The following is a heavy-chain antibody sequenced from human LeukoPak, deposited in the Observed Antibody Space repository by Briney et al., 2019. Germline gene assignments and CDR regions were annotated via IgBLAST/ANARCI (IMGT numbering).Heavy chain of an antibody. Sequence: PWETLSLTCAVSGYSISSGYYWGWIRQPPGKGLEWIGSIYHSGSTYYNPSLKSRVTISVGTSKNQFSLKLSSVTAADTAVYYCARHSRAAAGTPLRYYYSYMDVWGKGTTVTVSS. CDR2: IYHSGST. V-gene: IGHV4-38-2*01. D-gene: IGHD6-13*01. CDR3: ARHSRAAAGTPLRYYYSYMDV. CDR1: GYSISSGYY. J-gene: IGHJ6*03.